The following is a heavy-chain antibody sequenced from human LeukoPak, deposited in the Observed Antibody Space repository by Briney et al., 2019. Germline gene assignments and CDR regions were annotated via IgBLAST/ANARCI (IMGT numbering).Heavy chain of an antibody. CDR2: ISASGGST. Sequence: PGGSLRLSCAASGFTFSSSAMSWVRQVPGKGLEWVSGISASGGSTSYADSVRGRFTISRDDSKNTLYLQMNSLRVEDTAMYYCATSLGEFTFANWGQGALVTVSS. CDR3: ATSLGEFTFAN. J-gene: IGHJ4*02. CDR1: GFTFSSSA. V-gene: IGHV3-23*01. D-gene: IGHD2/OR15-2a*01.